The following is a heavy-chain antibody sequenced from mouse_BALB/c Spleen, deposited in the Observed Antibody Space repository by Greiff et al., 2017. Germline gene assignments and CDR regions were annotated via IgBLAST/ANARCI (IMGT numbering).Heavy chain of an antibody. D-gene: IGHD3-2*01. J-gene: IGHJ4*01. V-gene: IGHV2-9-2*01. CDR3: AKPQTARATYAMDY. CDR2: IWTGGGT. Sequence: QVQLKESGPGLVAPSQSLSITCTVSGFSLTSYDISWIRQPPGKGLEWLGVIWTGGGTNYNSAFMSRLSISKDNSKSQVFLKMNSLQTDDTAIYYCAKPQTARATYAMDYWGQGTSVTVSS. CDR1: GFSLTSYD.